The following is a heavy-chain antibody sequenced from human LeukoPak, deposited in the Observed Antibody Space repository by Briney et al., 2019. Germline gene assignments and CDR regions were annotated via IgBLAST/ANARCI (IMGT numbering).Heavy chain of an antibody. CDR1: GFTFSSYW. D-gene: IGHD6-13*01. V-gene: IGHV3-74*01. J-gene: IGHJ6*02. Sequence: GGSLRLSCAASGFTFSSYWMHWVRQAPGKGLVWVSRINSDGSSTSYADSVKGRFTISRDNAKNTLYLQMNSLRAEDTAVYYCAGVRIAAARPIYYYYGMDVWGQGTTVTVSS. CDR2: INSDGSST. CDR3: AGVRIAAARPIYYYYGMDV.